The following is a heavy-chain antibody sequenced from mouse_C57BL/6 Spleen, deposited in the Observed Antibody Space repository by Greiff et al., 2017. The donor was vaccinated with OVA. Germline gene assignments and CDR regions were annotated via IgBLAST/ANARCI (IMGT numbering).Heavy chain of an antibody. V-gene: IGHV1-72*01. Sequence: QVQLQQPGAELVKPGASVKLSCKASGYTFTSYWMHWVKQRPGRGLEWIGRIDPNRGGTKYNEKFKGKATLTVDKPSSPAYMQLSSLTSEDSAVYYGARNYGSRQDWFAYWGQGTLVTVSA. D-gene: IGHD1-1*01. CDR3: ARNYGSRQDWFAY. CDR2: IDPNRGGT. CDR1: GYTFTSYW. J-gene: IGHJ3*01.